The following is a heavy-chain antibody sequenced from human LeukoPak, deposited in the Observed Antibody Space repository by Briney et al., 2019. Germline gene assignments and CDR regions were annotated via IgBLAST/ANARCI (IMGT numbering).Heavy chain of an antibody. CDR1: GFDFSIYS. CDR2: ISSTSRNI. J-gene: IGHJ4*02. CDR3: TRVGTSCYSADY. D-gene: IGHD1-7*01. Sequence: GGSLRLSCAASGFDFSIYSMSWVRQAPGKGLEWISYISSTSRNIYFADSVKGRFTISRDNAQNSVSLQMNSLRAEDTAVYFCTRVGTSCYSADYWGQGTRVTDCS. V-gene: IGHV3-48*04.